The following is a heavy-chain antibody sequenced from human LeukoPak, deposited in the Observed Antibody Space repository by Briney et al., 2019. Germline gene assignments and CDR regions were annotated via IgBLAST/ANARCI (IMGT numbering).Heavy chain of an antibody. CDR3: ARLPVRAYYYGSGRLNWFDP. CDR1: GGSISSYY. CDR2: IYYSGST. Sequence: SETLSLTCTVSGGSISSYYWSWIRQPPGKGLEWIGYIYYSGSTNYNPSLKSRVTMSVDTSKNQFSLKLSSVTAADTAVYYCARLPVRAYYYGSGRLNWFDPWGQGTLVTVSS. V-gene: IGHV4-59*12. D-gene: IGHD3-10*01. J-gene: IGHJ5*02.